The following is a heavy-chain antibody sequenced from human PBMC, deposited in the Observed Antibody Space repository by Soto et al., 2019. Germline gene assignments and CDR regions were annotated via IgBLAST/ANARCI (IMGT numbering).Heavy chain of an antibody. CDR2: IVVGSGNT. CDR3: AREVVYYFDY. CDR1: GFRFTISA. V-gene: IGHV1-58*01. Sequence: ASVKVACKASGFRFTISAVQWGRQARGQRLEWIGWIVVGSGNTNYAQKFQERVTITRDMSTSTAYMELSSLRSEDTAVYYCAREVVYYFDYWGQGTLVTVSS. D-gene: IGHD2-15*01. J-gene: IGHJ4*02.